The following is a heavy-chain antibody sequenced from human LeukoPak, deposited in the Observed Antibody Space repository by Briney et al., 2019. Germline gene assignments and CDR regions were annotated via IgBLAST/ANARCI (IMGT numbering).Heavy chain of an antibody. Sequence: ASVKVSCKASGYTSTRYGISWVRQAPGQGLEWMGWISTYTGSTKCTQKVQGRVTMTADTSTSTAYMELRSLRSDDTAVYYCARDAPAAASTFDYWGQGTLVAVSS. V-gene: IGHV1-18*01. D-gene: IGHD6-13*01. J-gene: IGHJ4*02. CDR1: GYTSTRYG. CDR3: ARDAPAAASTFDY. CDR2: ISTYTGST.